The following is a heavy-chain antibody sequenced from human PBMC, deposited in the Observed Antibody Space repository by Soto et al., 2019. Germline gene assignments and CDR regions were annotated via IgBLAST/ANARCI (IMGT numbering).Heavy chain of an antibody. CDR1: GYTFTSYA. V-gene: IGHV1-3*01. CDR2: INAGNGNT. Sequence: ASVKVPCKASGYTFTSYAMHWVRQAPGQRLEWMGWINAGNGNTKYSQKFQGRVTITRDTSASTAYMELSSLRSEDTAVYYCARARYYYDSSGYTTDWYFDLWGRGTLVTVSS. J-gene: IGHJ2*01. D-gene: IGHD3-22*01. CDR3: ARARYYYDSSGYTTDWYFDL.